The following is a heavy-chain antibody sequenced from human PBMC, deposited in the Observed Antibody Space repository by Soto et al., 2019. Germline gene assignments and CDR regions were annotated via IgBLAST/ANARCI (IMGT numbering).Heavy chain of an antibody. CDR2: VYYNGNI. D-gene: IGHD3-10*01. V-gene: IGHV4-59*01. J-gene: IGHJ4*02. CDR1: GGSISNFY. CDR3: ARDLRADY. Sequence: PSESLSLTCTVSGGSISNFYWTWIRQPPGKGLEWIGYVYYNGNIKYNPSLKSRVTFSVDTSKNQFSLKLSSVTAADTAVNYCARDLRADYWGRGTLVTVSS.